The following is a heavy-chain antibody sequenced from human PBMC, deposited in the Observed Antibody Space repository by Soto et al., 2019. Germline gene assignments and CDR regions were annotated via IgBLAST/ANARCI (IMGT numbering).Heavy chain of an antibody. CDR1: GFTFSSYA. V-gene: IGHV3-30-3*01. J-gene: IGHJ6*02. CDR3: ARERRLRHHGMDV. Sequence: QVQLVESGGGVVQPGRSLRLSCAASGFTFSSYAMHWVRQAPGKGLEWVAVISYDGSNKYYADSVKGRFTISRDNSKNTLYLQMNSLRAEDTAGYYCARERRLRHHGMDVWGQGTTVTVSS. D-gene: IGHD5-12*01. CDR2: ISYDGSNK.